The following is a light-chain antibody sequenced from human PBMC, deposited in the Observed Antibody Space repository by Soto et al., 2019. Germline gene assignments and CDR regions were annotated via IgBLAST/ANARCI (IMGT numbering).Light chain of an antibody. V-gene: IGKV1-5*01. CDR3: QQYDSYSWT. J-gene: IGKJ1*01. CDR2: DVS. Sequence: DIQMTQSPSTLSASVGERVTITCRASQSVTNWLAWYQQKPGKAPKLLIYDVSSLESGVPSRFSGSGSGTEFILTISSLQPEDFATYYCQQYDSYSWTFGLGTK. CDR1: QSVTNW.